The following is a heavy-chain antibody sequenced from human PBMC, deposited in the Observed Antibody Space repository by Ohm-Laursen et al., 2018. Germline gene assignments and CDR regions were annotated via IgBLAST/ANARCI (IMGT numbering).Heavy chain of an antibody. J-gene: IGHJ6*02. Sequence: TLSLTCIVSGGSISSYYWTWIRQPPGKGLEWIGFIYFRGNTDYNPSLKSRLTMSADTSKNQFSLKLNSVTAADTAVYYCARGRAPLDYYGMDVWGQGTSVTVSS. CDR1: GGSISSYY. CDR3: ARGRAPLDYYGMDV. CDR2: IYFRGNT. D-gene: IGHD3-10*01. V-gene: IGHV4-59*12.